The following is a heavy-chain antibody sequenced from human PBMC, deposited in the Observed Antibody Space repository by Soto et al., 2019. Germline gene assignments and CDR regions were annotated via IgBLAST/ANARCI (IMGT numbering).Heavy chain of an antibody. V-gene: IGHV3-33*01. CDR1: GFTFSSYG. J-gene: IGHJ6*02. CDR3: ARDLRITIFGVVIIPDYYYGMDV. CDR2: IWYDGSNK. Sequence: GGSLRLSCAASGFTFSSYGMHWVRQAPGKGLEWVAVIWYDGSNKYYADSVKGRFTISRDNSKNTLYLQMNSLRAEDTAVYYCARDLRITIFGVVIIPDYYYGMDVWGQGTTVTVSS. D-gene: IGHD3-3*01.